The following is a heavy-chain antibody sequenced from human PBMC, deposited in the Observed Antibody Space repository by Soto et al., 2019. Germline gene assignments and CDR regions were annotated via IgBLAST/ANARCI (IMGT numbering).Heavy chain of an antibody. V-gene: IGHV4-59*01. CDR2: AYYSGDS. Sequence: SETLSLTCSVSGGSISRYYWSWLRQPPGKGLEWIGYAYYSGDSGYNPPLKSRVTMAVEKSQSQVSLKLSSVTAADTAVYYCARDRSTYGGGGTGEVKENWFDPWGQGALVTVS. D-gene: IGHD2-8*01. J-gene: IGHJ5*02. CDR1: GGSISRYY. CDR3: ARDRSTYGGGGTGEVKENWFDP.